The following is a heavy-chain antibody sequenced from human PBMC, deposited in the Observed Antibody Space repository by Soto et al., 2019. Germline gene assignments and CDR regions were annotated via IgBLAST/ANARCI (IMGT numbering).Heavy chain of an antibody. CDR2: INPRGGST. Sequence: QVQLVQSGAEVKKPGASVKVSCKASGYTFTSYYMHWVRQAPGQGLEWMGIINPRGGSTSYAQKCRGIVTMTRDTSTSTVYMELSSLRSEDTAVYYCARDYFGSGSSPGWYFDLWGRGTLVTVSS. CDR3: ARDYFGSGSSPGWYFDL. D-gene: IGHD3-10*01. J-gene: IGHJ2*01. V-gene: IGHV1-46*03. CDR1: GYTFTSYY.